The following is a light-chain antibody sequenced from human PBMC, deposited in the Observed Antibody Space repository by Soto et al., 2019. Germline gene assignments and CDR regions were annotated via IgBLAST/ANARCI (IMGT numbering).Light chain of an antibody. Sequence: QSVLTQPRSVSGSPGQSVTISCTGTSSDVGGYNFVSWYQQHPGKAPKLMIYDVSKWPSGVPDRFSGSKSGNTASLTISGLQAEDEADYYCCSYAGSYTVVFGGGTQLTVL. V-gene: IGLV2-11*01. J-gene: IGLJ2*01. CDR1: SSDVGGYNF. CDR2: DVS. CDR3: CSYAGSYTVV.